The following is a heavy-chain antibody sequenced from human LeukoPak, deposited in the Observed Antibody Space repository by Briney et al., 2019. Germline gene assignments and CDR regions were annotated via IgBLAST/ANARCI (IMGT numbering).Heavy chain of an antibody. CDR1: GGSISSYY. CDR2: IYYSGTT. D-gene: IGHD6-13*01. CDR3: ARREQQLVRSLA. J-gene: IGHJ5*02. V-gene: IGHV4-59*12. Sequence: SETLSLTCTVSGGSISSYYWSWIRQFPGKGLEWIGFIYYSGTTNYNPSLKSRVTVSVDTSKNQFSLKLSSVTAADTAVYYCARREQQLVRSLAWGQGTLVTVSS.